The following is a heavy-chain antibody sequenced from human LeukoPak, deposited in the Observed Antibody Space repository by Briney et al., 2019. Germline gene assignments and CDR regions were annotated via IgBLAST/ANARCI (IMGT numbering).Heavy chain of an antibody. Sequence: TGGSLRLSCAASGFTVSSNYMSWVRQVPGRGPEWVANVNRDGSETYYLDSVKGRFTIPKDNAKNSLYLQMNSLRAEDTALYHCARNNGMDVWGQGTTVIVSS. CDR3: ARNNGMDV. CDR2: VNRDGSET. CDR1: GFTVSSNY. V-gene: IGHV3-7*03. J-gene: IGHJ6*02.